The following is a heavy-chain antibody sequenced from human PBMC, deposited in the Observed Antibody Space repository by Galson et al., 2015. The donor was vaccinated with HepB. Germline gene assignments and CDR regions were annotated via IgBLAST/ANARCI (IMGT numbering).Heavy chain of an antibody. CDR1: GGTFSSYA. J-gene: IGHJ4*02. V-gene: IGHV1-69*13. CDR3: ARFRLGYYDSSGYFDY. Sequence: SVKVSCKASGGTFSSYAISWVRQAPGQGLEWMGGIIPIFGTANYAQKFQGRVTITADESTSTAYMELSSLRSEDTAVYYCARFRLGYYDSSGYFDYWGQGTLVTVSS. D-gene: IGHD3-22*01. CDR2: IIPIFGTA.